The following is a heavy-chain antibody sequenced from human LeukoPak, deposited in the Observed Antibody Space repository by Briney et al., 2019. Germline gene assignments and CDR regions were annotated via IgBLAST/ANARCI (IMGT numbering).Heavy chain of an antibody. J-gene: IGHJ4*02. Sequence: SETLSLTCTVSGGSISSSSYYWGWIRQPPGKGLEWIGSIYYSGSTYYNPSLKSRVTISVDTSKNQFSLKLSSVTAADTAVYYCAKAFRSSGYSGSSWYDTSDYWGQGTLVTVSS. V-gene: IGHV4-39*01. D-gene: IGHD6-13*01. CDR2: IYYSGST. CDR3: AKAFRSSGYSGSSWYDTSDY. CDR1: GGSISSSSYY.